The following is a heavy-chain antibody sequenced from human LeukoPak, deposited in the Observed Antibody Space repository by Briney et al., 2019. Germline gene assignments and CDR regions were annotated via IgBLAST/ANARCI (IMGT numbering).Heavy chain of an antibody. D-gene: IGHD3-10*01. CDR1: APSVSSGSYY. CDR2: IYFSGST. Sequence: SQTLSLTCTVSAPSVSSGSYYWSWIRQPPGKGLEWIRYIYFSGSTNYNPCLKSRVTISVDTSKNQFSLKLSSVTAADTAVYYCARDPYYGSGSYYGPYYYYGMDVWGKGTTVTVSS. J-gene: IGHJ6*04. V-gene: IGHV4-61*01. CDR3: ARDPYYGSGSYYGPYYYYGMDV.